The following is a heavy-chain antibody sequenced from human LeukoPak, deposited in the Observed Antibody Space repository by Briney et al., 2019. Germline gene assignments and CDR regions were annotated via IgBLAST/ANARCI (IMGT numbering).Heavy chain of an antibody. Sequence: GSLRLSCEVSGFTFSNYWMMWVRQPPGKGLEWIGEINHSGSTYYNPSLKSRVTISVDTSKNQFSLKLSSVTAADTAVYYCAIPFCGGDCYSHYWGQGTLVTVFS. V-gene: IGHV4-4*02. D-gene: IGHD2-21*02. CDR2: INHSGST. J-gene: IGHJ4*02. CDR1: GFTFSNYW. CDR3: AIPFCGGDCYSHY.